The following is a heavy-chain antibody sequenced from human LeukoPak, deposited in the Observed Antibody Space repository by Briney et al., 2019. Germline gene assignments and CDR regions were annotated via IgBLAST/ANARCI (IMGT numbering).Heavy chain of an antibody. CDR1: GYTFTSYD. D-gene: IGHD3-10*01. V-gene: IGHV1-8*01. CDR2: MHPRSGNT. CDR3: ARGPVTWFGELFVY. Sequence: GASMTVSFKASGYTFTSYDINWVRQAAGQGLEWMGWMHPRSGNTGYAQKFQGRVTMTRTTSISTAYMELSSLRSEDTAVYYCARGPVTWFGELFVYWGQGTLVTVSS. J-gene: IGHJ4*02.